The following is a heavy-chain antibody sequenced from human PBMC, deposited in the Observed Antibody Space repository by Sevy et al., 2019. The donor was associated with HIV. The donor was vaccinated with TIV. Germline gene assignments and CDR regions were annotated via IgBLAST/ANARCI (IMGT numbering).Heavy chain of an antibody. J-gene: IGHJ6*02. D-gene: IGHD2-15*01. CDR2: ISSSGSTI. CDR1: GFTFSDYY. Sequence: GGSLRLSCAASGFTFSDYYMSWIRQAPGKGLEWVSYISSSGSTIYYADSVKGRFTTSRDNAKNSLYLQMNSLRAEDTAVYYCARTYCSGGSCSYYYYGMDVWGQGTTVTVSS. CDR3: ARTYCSGGSCSYYYYGMDV. V-gene: IGHV3-11*01.